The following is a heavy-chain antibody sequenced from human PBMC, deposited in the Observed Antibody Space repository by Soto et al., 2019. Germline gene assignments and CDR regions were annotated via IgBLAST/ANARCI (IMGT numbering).Heavy chain of an antibody. Sequence: GGSLRLSCAASGFTFSSYAMSWVRQAPGKGLEWVSAISGSGGSTYYADSVKGRFTISRDNSKNTLYLQMNSLRAEDTAVYYCAKDLSAQHSSSWHEEIDYWGQGTLVTVSS. CDR2: ISGSGGST. CDR1: GFTFSSYA. CDR3: AKDLSAQHSSSWHEEIDY. V-gene: IGHV3-23*01. D-gene: IGHD6-13*01. J-gene: IGHJ4*02.